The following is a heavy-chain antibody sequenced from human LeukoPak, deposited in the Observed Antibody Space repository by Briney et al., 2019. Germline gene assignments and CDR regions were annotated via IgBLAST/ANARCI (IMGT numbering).Heavy chain of an antibody. CDR2: INPSGGST. D-gene: IGHD6-13*01. CDR1: GYTFTSYA. CDR3: ARGTVAAAGHFDY. J-gene: IGHJ4*02. Sequence: GASVKVSCKASGYTFTSYAMNWVRQAPGQGLEWMGLINPSGGSTSYAQKFQGRVTMTRDTSTSTVYMELSSLRSEDTAVYYCARGTVAAAGHFDYWGQGTLVTVSS. V-gene: IGHV1-46*01.